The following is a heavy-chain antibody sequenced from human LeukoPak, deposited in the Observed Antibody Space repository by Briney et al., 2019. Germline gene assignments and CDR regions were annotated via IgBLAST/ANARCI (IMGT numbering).Heavy chain of an antibody. CDR3: AKDGGLWVSAHWGDS. J-gene: IGHJ4*02. CDR1: GLTFSSHW. CDR2: ITTGDGNT. V-gene: IGHV3-23*01. D-gene: IGHD7-27*01. Sequence: TGGSLRLSCAASGLTFSSHWMHWVRQAPGKGRKWVSTITTGDGNTYSADSVKGRFTVSRDDSKNTLYLQMNSLRAEDTAVYYCAKDGGLWVSAHWGDSWGRGTLVTVSS.